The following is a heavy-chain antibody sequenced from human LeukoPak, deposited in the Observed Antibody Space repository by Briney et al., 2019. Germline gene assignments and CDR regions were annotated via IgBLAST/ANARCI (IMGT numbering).Heavy chain of an antibody. CDR1: GGSIGTYY. J-gene: IGHJ6*03. Sequence: PSETLSLTFTVSGGSIGTYYRSWVRQSPGTGLEWIGYIYVTGTRYNPYLQSRVTISVDRSRNQFFLKMTSVTAADTAVYYCARHIGGGIEDMDVWGRGTKVTVSS. D-gene: IGHD3-16*02. CDR3: ARHIGGGIEDMDV. V-gene: IGHV4-59*08. CDR2: IYVTGT.